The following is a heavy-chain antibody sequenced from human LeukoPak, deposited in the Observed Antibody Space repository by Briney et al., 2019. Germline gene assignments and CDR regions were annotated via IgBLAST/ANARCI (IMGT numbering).Heavy chain of an antibody. Sequence: ASVKVPCEASGYTFTDYYMHWVRQAPGQGLEWMGWINPNSGGAHYAQKFQGRVSMTRDTSISTIYMELSRLTSGDTAVYYCARQASGGWYYDYWGQGTLVTVSS. D-gene: IGHD6-19*01. CDR3: ARQASGGWYYDY. J-gene: IGHJ4*02. V-gene: IGHV1-2*02. CDR2: INPNSGGA. CDR1: GYTFTDYY.